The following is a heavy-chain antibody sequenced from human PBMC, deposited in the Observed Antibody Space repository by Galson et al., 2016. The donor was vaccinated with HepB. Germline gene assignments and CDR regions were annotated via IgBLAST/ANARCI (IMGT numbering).Heavy chain of an antibody. Sequence: SETLSLTCTVSGGSMTTYYWSWIRQTPGKGLEWIGSIYYSGSTNYNPSLKSRVTISVDTSKNQFSLKLSSVTAADTAVYYCARDWTSFGVVGWFDPWGQGTLVTVSS. V-gene: IGHV4-59*12. CDR2: IYYSGST. D-gene: IGHD3-3*01. CDR1: GGSMTTYY. J-gene: IGHJ5*02. CDR3: ARDWTSFGVVGWFDP.